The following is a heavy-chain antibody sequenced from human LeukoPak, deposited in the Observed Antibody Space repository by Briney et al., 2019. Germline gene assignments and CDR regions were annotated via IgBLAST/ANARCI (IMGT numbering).Heavy chain of an antibody. V-gene: IGHV3-15*01. J-gene: IGHJ4*02. Sequence: GGSLRLSCAASGFTFSNAWMSWVRQAPGKGLEWVGRIKSKTDGGTTDYAAPVKGRFTISRDDSKNTLYLQMNSLKTEDTAVYYCTTLYSGYEPIDYWGQGTLVTVSS. CDR1: GFTFSNAW. D-gene: IGHD5-12*01. CDR2: IKSKTDGGTT. CDR3: TTLYSGYEPIDY.